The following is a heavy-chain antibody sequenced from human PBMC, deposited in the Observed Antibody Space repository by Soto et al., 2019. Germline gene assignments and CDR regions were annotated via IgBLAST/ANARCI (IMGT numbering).Heavy chain of an antibody. CDR1: GDSINNYY. CDR2: IYPGGTT. D-gene: IGHD2-21*02. Sequence: QVQLQESGPGLVKPSETLSLSCTVSGDSINNYYWSWIRQPAGKGLEWIGRIYPGGTTNYNSSLKSRVIMSVDTAKNQFYLNLSSVTAADTAVYYCARGPYCGTDFYFSSWGQGALVIVSS. V-gene: IGHV4-4*07. J-gene: IGHJ5*02. CDR3: ARGPYCGTDFYFSS.